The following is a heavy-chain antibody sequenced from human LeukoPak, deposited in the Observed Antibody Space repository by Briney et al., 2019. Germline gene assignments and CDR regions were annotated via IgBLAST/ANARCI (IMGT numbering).Heavy chain of an antibody. CDR1: GFTFTDYH. J-gene: IGHJ4*02. CDR2: ISNTGSTI. CDR3: AKLSGTYGTTSRVFED. Sequence: SGGSLRLSCAASGFTFTDYHMNWIRQAPGKGLEWVSYISNTGSTIYYGDSVKGRFTVSRDNSKNTLSLQMDSLRAEDAALYYCAKLSGTYGTTSRVFEDWGQGTLVSVSS. V-gene: IGHV3-11*01. D-gene: IGHD1-1*01.